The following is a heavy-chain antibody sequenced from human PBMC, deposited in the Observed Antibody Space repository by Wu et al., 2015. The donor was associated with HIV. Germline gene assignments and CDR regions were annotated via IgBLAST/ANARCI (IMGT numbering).Heavy chain of an antibody. Sequence: QVQLVQSGAEVKKPGSSVKVSCKASGGTFSSYAISWVRQAPGQGLEWMGWINPNSGGTNYAQRFQGRVTMTRDTSISTAYMELTRLRSDDTAVYYCARTTRGYRRHRKEPMNWYFDLWGLAPWSLSPQ. J-gene: IGHJ2*01. CDR1: GGTFSSYA. D-gene: IGHD6-13*01. CDR3: ARTTRGYRRHRKEPMNWYFDL. V-gene: IGHV1-2*02. CDR2: INPNSGGT.